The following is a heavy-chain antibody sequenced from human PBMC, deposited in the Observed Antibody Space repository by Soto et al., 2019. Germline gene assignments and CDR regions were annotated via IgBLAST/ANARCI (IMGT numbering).Heavy chain of an antibody. CDR2: IYHSGST. V-gene: IGHV4-4*02. J-gene: IGHJ5*02. D-gene: IGHD1-7*01. Sequence: SETLSLTCAVSSGSISSSNWWSWVRQPPGKGLEWIGEIYHSGSTNYNPSLKSRVTISVDKSKNQFSLKLSSVTAADTAVYYCARDRMLAGTTYWFDPWGQGTLVTVSS. CDR3: ARDRMLAGTTYWFDP. CDR1: SGSISSSNW.